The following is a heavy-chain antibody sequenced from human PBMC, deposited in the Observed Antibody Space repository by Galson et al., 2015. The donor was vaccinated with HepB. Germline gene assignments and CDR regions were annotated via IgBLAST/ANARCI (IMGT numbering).Heavy chain of an antibody. CDR1: GDSVSGNSAA. D-gene: IGHD6-19*01. Sequence: CAISGDSVSGNSAAWNWIRQSPSRGLEWLGRTYYRSKWYNDYAVSVKSRITINPDTSKNQFSLRLNSVTPEDTAVYYCAREASGWSRGSLDYWGQGTLVTVSS. V-gene: IGHV6-1*01. CDR3: AREASGWSRGSLDY. CDR2: TYYRSKWYN. J-gene: IGHJ4*02.